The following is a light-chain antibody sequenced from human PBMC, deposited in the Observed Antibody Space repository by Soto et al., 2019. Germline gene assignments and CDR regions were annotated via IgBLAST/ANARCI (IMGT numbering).Light chain of an antibody. CDR2: AAS. CDR3: QQLNSYPLT. J-gene: IGKJ4*01. Sequence: DIQLTQSPSFLSASVGDRVTITCRASQGISSYLAWYQQKPGKAPKLLIYAASTLQSGVPSRFSGSGSGTECTLTISSLQPEEFATYYCQQLNSYPLTFGGGTKVEIK. V-gene: IGKV1-9*01. CDR1: QGISSY.